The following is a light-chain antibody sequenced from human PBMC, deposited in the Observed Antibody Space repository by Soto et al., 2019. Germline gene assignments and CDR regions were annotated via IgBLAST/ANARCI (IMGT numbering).Light chain of an antibody. V-gene: IGKV3-15*01. Sequence: EIVMTQSPATLSVPPGGRATLSCGASQSVSSYLAWYQKRPGQPPRLLIYRASTRATGIPARFSGSGSGTEFSLTNSSLQSEDVAVYYCQQYSTWPPRYTFGQGTKLEI. CDR2: RAS. J-gene: IGKJ2*01. CDR1: QSVSSY. CDR3: QQYSTWPPRYT.